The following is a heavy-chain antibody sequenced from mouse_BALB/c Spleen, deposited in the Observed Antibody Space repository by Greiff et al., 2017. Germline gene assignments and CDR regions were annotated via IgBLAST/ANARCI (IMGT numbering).Heavy chain of an antibody. D-gene: IGHD2-1*01. CDR1: GFAFSSYD. CDR3: ARERCDYGNPFDY. CDR2: ISSGGST. Sequence: EVLLVESGGGLVKPGGSLKLSCAASGFAFSSYDMSWVRQTPEKRLEWVASISSGGSTYYPDSVKGRFTISRDNARNILYLQMSSLRSEETAMYYCARERCDYGNPFDYWGEGTTLTVSS. J-gene: IGHJ2*01. V-gene: IGHV5-6-5*01.